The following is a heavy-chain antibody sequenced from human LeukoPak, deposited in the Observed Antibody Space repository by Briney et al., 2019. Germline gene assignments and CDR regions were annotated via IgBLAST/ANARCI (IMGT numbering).Heavy chain of an antibody. CDR3: ASLPHLPGFPDWFDP. Sequence: GGSLRLSCAASGFTFSSYSMNWVRRAPGKGLEWVSSISSSSSYIYYADSVKGRFTISRDNAKNSLYLQMNSLRAEDTAVYYCASLPHLPGFPDWFDPWGQGTLVTVSS. V-gene: IGHV3-21*01. CDR2: ISSSSSYI. J-gene: IGHJ5*02. D-gene: IGHD2-21*01. CDR1: GFTFSSYS.